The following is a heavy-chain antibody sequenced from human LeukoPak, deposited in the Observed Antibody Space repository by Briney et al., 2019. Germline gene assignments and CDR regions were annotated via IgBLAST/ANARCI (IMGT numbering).Heavy chain of an antibody. V-gene: IGHV4-59*05. D-gene: IGHD7-27*01. J-gene: IGHJ4*02. Sequence: GSLRLSCAASGFTFSSYSMNWVRQAPGKGLEWVGTISSSGTAYYSPSLRSRLTISVDTSKNHFSLKLTSVTAADTAVYYCVAEVEAADSPLGHLNFDSWGQGILASVSS. CDR2: ISSSGTA. CDR1: GFTFSSYSMN. CDR3: VAEVEAADSPLGHLNFDS.